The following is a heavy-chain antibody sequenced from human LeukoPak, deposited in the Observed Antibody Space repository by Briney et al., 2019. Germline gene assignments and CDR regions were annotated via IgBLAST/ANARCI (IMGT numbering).Heavy chain of an antibody. D-gene: IGHD2-15*01. J-gene: IGHJ4*02. CDR1: GFTFSNSW. Sequence: GGSLRLSCAASGFTFSNSWMHWVRQAPGKGLGWVSRINSDGSSTNYADSVKGRLTISRDTARNTLYLQMNSLRAADTAVYYCAGSSWYWGIRYWGQGTLVTVSS. CDR3: AGSSWYWGIRY. CDR2: INSDGSST. V-gene: IGHV3-74*01.